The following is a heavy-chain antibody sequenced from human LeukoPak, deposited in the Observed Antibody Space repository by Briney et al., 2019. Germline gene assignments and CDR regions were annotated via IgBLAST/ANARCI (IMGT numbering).Heavy chain of an antibody. Sequence: AASVKVSCKASGYTFTSYGISWVRQAPGQGLEWMGWISAYNGNTNYAQKLQGRVTMTTDTSTSTAYMELRSLRSDDTAVYYCARVPSTMARGYYYYYYMDVWGKGTTVTVSS. CDR1: GYTFTSYG. CDR2: ISAYNGNT. CDR3: ARVPSTMARGYYYYYYMDV. J-gene: IGHJ6*03. V-gene: IGHV1-18*01. D-gene: IGHD3-10*01.